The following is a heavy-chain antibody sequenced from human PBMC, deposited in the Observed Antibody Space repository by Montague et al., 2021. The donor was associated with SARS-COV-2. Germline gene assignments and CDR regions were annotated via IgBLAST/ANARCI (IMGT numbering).Heavy chain of an antibody. V-gene: IGHV2-5*02. D-gene: IGHD1-14*01. CDR3: AHKLYGINRRWFDP. CDR2: IYWDDAK. J-gene: IGHJ5*02. CDR1: GSSLTTRGVG. Sequence: PALVKPTQTLTLTCTFSGSSLTTRGVGVGWIRQPPGKALEWLALIYWDDAKHYSPSLKSRLTITKGTSKNQVVLTMTNMDPVDTATYYCAHKLYGINRRWFDPWGQGTLVTVSS.